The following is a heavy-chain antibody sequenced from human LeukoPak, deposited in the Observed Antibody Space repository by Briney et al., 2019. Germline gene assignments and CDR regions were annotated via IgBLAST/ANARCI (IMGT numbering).Heavy chain of an antibody. CDR1: GGSFSGYY. Sequence: PSETLSLTCAVYGGSFSGYYWSWIRQPPGKGLEWIGEINHSGSTNYNPSLKSRVTISVDTSKNQFSLKLSSVTAADTAVYYCARAPLWVFFDYWGQGTLVTVSS. D-gene: IGHD3-10*01. V-gene: IGHV4-34*01. J-gene: IGHJ4*02. CDR2: INHSGST. CDR3: ARAPLWVFFDY.